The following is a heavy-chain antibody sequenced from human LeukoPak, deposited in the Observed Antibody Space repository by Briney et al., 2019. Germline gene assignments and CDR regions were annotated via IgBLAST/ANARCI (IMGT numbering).Heavy chain of an antibody. CDR3: AKAGLVPAAIFYYYMDV. CDR1: GFTFSSYG. CDR2: IRYDGSNK. Sequence: GGSLRPSCAASGFTFSSYGMHWVRQAPGKGLEWVAFIRYDGSNKYYADSVKGRFTISRDNSKNTLYLQMNSLRAEDTAVYYCAKAGLVPAAIFYYYMDVWGKGTTVTVSS. V-gene: IGHV3-30*02. J-gene: IGHJ6*03. D-gene: IGHD2-2*01.